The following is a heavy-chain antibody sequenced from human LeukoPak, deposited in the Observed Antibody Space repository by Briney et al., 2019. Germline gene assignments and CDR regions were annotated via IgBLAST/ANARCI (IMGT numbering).Heavy chain of an antibody. CDR1: GFTFSSYA. CDR3: ARGDIVVVPAASLHDY. Sequence: GGSLRLSCAASGFTFSSYAMHWVRQAPGKGLEWVAVISYDGSNEYYADSVKGRFTISRDNSKNTLYLQMNSLRAEDTAVYYCARGDIVVVPAASLHDYWGQGTLVTVSS. J-gene: IGHJ4*02. V-gene: IGHV3-30*01. CDR2: ISYDGSNE. D-gene: IGHD2-2*01.